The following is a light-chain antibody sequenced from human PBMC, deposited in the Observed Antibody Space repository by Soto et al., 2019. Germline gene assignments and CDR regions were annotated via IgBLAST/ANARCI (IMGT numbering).Light chain of an antibody. CDR3: QSYDTYDHVWV. V-gene: IGLV6-57*01. CDR2: EDK. Sequence: NFMLTQPQSGSQSPGKTVTFSCTRSSVNIASNSVQWYQPRTSSSPTKVIYEDKRRPSVITDRLSGSIDSSSRSASLTISRLRTEAKGIYYCQSYDTYDHVWVFGGGTKLTV. CDR1: SVNIASNS. J-gene: IGLJ3*02.